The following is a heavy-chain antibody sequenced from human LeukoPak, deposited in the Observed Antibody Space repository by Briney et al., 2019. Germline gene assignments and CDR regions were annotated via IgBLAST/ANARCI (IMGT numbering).Heavy chain of an antibody. Sequence: GESLKISCKGSGYKFTSYWIGWVRQMPGKGLEWMGIVYPGDSDTTYSPSFQGQVTISADKSISTAYLQWSSLKASDTAMYYCARVPFIARPTAPFHYWGQGTLVTVSS. CDR1: GYKFTSYW. J-gene: IGHJ4*02. CDR2: VYPGDSDT. CDR3: ARVPFIARPTAPFHY. D-gene: IGHD1-26*01. V-gene: IGHV5-51*01.